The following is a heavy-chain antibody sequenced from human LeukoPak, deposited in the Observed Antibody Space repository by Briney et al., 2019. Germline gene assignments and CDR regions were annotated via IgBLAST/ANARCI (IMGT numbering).Heavy chain of an antibody. CDR2: IWYDGSNK. CDR1: GFTFSSYG. CDR3: AKGGSGLYRTYNWFDP. Sequence: PGGSLRLSCAASGFTFSSYGMHWIRQAPGKGLEWVAVIWYDGSNKFYTDSVKGRFTISRDNSKNTPYLQMDSLRAEDTAVYYCAKGGSGLYRTYNWFDPWGQGTLVTVSS. D-gene: IGHD6-19*01. V-gene: IGHV3-33*06. J-gene: IGHJ5*02.